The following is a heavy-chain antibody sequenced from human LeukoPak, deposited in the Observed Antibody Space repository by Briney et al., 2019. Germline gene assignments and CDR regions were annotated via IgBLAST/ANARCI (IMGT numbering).Heavy chain of an antibody. CDR3: VLYSGYHRVFDY. J-gene: IGHJ4*02. CDR2: IYYSGST. CDR1: GGSISSYY. V-gene: IGHV4-59*01. Sequence: PSETLSLTCTVSGGSISSYYWSWIRQPPGKGLEWIGYIYYSGSTNYNPSLKSRVTISVDTSKNQFSLKLSSVTAADTAVYYCVLYSGYHRVFDYWGQGTLVTVSS. D-gene: IGHD5-12*01.